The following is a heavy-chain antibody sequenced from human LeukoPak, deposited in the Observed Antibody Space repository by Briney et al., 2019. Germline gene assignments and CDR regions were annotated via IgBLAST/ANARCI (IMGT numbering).Heavy chain of an antibody. V-gene: IGHV4-34*01. J-gene: IGHJ4*02. D-gene: IGHD2-2*01. CDR2: INHSGST. Sequence: SETLSLTCAVYGGSFSGYYWNWIRQPPGKGLEWIGEINHSGSTNYNPSLKSRVTISVDTSKNQFSLKLSSVTAADTAVYYCATRAQRRQPFDYWGQGTLVTVSS. CDR3: ATRAQRRQPFDY. CDR1: GGSFSGYY.